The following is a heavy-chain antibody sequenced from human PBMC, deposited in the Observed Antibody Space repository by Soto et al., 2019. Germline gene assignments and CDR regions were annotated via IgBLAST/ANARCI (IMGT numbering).Heavy chain of an antibody. J-gene: IGHJ6*02. D-gene: IGHD1-1*01. Sequence: SETMSLTCTVAGDYNSSYCWSWIRQSPGKGLEWIGYIYHSGPTNYNPSLKSRLTISVDTSKNQLSLKLTSMTAADTAVYYCARGGRYRYGLDVWGQGTTVTVSS. CDR3: ARGGRYRYGLDV. CDR2: IYHSGPT. CDR1: GDYNSSYC. V-gene: IGHV4-59*01.